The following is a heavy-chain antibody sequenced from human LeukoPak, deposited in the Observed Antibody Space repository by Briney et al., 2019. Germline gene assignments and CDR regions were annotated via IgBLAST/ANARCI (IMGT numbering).Heavy chain of an antibody. CDR1: GGSSSSYY. CDR3: VRHHCSNGVCFYGMDV. V-gene: IGHV4-59*01. J-gene: IGHJ6*02. Sequence: SETLSLTCTVSGGSSSSYYWSWIRQPPGKGLEWIGYIYYSGSTNYNPSLKSRVTISVDTSKNQFSLKLSSVTAADTAVYYCVRHHCSNGVCFYGMDVWGQGTTVTVSS. D-gene: IGHD2-8*01. CDR2: IYYSGST.